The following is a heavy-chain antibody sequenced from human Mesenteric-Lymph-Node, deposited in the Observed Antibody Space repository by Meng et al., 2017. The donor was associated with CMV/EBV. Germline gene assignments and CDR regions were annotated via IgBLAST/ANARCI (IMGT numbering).Heavy chain of an antibody. Sequence: GESLKISCAASGFTFSSYDMHWVRQATGKGLERVSAIGTAGDTYYPGSVKGRFTISRENAKNSLYLQMNSLRAGDTAVYYCARGGHSGSYSDAFDIWGQGTMVTVSS. J-gene: IGHJ3*02. V-gene: IGHV3-13*01. CDR2: IGTAGDT. CDR3: ARGGHSGSYSDAFDI. D-gene: IGHD1-26*01. CDR1: GFTFSSYD.